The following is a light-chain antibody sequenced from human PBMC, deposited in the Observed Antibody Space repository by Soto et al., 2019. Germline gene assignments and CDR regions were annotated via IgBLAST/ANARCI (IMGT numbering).Light chain of an antibody. CDR2: AAS. CDR3: QQYGSSPQT. V-gene: IGKV3-20*01. CDR1: QSVSTNS. J-gene: IGKJ1*01. Sequence: EIVLTQSPGTLSLSPGERATLSCRASQSVSTNSLAWYQQKPGQAPRLLIYAASSRATGIPDRFSGSGSGTDFTLTINRLEPEDLAVYYCQQYGSSPQTFGQGTKVEIK.